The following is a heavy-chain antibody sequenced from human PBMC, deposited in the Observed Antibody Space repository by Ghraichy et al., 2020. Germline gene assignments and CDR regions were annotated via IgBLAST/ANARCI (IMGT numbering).Heavy chain of an antibody. J-gene: IGHJ3*02. Sequence: SETLSLTCTVSGGSISSYYWSWIRQPPGKGLEWIGYIYYSGSTNYNPSLKSRVTISVDTSKNQFSLKLSSVTAADTAVYYCARGRSPRDPDYYDSSGYNPYDAFDIWGQGTMVTVSS. CDR3: ARGRSPRDPDYYDSSGYNPYDAFDI. V-gene: IGHV4-59*01. CDR1: GGSISSYY. D-gene: IGHD3-22*01. CDR2: IYYSGST.